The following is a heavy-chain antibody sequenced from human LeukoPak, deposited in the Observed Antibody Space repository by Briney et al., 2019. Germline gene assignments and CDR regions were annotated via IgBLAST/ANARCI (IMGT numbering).Heavy chain of an antibody. D-gene: IGHD4/OR15-4a*01. CDR1: GFTFSSYS. CDR2: ISSSSSYI. V-gene: IGHV3-21*01. J-gene: IGHJ3*02. CDR3: ARAHPNYAGGAFDI. Sequence: GGSLRLSCAASGFTFSSYSMNWVRQAPGKGLEWVSSISSSSSYIYYADSVKGRFTISRDNAKNSLYLQMNGLRAEDTAVYYCARAHPNYAGGAFDIWGQGTMVTVSS.